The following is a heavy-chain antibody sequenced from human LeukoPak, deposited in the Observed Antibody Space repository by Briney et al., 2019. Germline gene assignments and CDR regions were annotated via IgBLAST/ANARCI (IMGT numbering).Heavy chain of an antibody. Sequence: GGSLRLSCAASGFTFSNYWMTWVRQAPGKGLEWVANIKQDGSVKYYVDSVKGRFTVSRDNAKNSLYLQMISLRAEDTAVYYCARIGYSSSSLDYWGQGTLVTASS. V-gene: IGHV3-7*01. J-gene: IGHJ4*02. CDR3: ARIGYSSSSLDY. D-gene: IGHD6-6*01. CDR1: GFTFSNYW. CDR2: IKQDGSVK.